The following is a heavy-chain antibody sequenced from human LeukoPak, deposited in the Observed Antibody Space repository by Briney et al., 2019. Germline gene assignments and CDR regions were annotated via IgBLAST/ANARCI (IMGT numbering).Heavy chain of an antibody. CDR3: ARGIKVMRNSYGRIYYYYYMDV. CDR1: GYTFTDYY. Sequence: GASVKVSCKASGYTFTDYYIHWVRQATGQGLEWMGWMNPNSGNTGFAQKFQGRVTITRNTSISTAYLELSSLRSEDTAICYCARGIKVMRNSYGRIYYYYYMDVWGKGTTVTVSS. CDR2: MNPNSGNT. D-gene: IGHD5-18*01. J-gene: IGHJ6*03. V-gene: IGHV1-8*03.